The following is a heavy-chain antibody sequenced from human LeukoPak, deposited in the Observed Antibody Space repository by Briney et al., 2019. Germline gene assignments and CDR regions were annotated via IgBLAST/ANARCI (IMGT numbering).Heavy chain of an antibody. CDR1: GYTLTELS. CDR3: ALGSGWLNWFDP. J-gene: IGHJ5*02. Sequence: ASVKVSCKVSGYTLTELSMHWVRQAPGKGLEWMGGFDPEDGETIYAQKFQGRVTMTEDTSTDTAYMELSSLRSEDTAVYYCALGSGWLNWFDPWGQGTLVTVSS. CDR2: FDPEDGET. V-gene: IGHV1-24*01. D-gene: IGHD6-19*01.